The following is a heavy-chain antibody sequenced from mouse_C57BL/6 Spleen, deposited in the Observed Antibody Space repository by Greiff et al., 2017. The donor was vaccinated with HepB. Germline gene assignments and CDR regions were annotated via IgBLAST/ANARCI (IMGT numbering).Heavy chain of an antibody. Sequence: QVQLQQSGPELVKPGASVKISCKASGYAFSSSWMNWVKQRPGKGLEWIGRIYPGDGDTNYNGKFKGKATLTADKSSSTAYMQLSILTSEDSAVYFCAREGGYDVYNDWYCDVWGTGTTVTVSS. CDR2: IYPGDGDT. D-gene: IGHD2-3*01. J-gene: IGHJ1*03. V-gene: IGHV1-82*01. CDR1: GYAFSSSW. CDR3: AREGGYDVYNDWYCDV.